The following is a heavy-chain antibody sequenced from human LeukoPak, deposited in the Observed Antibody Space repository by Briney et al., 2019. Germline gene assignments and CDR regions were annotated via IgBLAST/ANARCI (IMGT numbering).Heavy chain of an antibody. CDR2: INHSGST. Sequence: PSETLSLTCAVYGGSFSGYYWSWIRQPPGKGLEWIGEINHSGSTNYNPSLKSRVTISVDTSKNQFSLKLSSVTAADTAVYYCARDRDYYGMDVWAKGPRSPSP. J-gene: IGHJ6*02. V-gene: IGHV4-34*01. CDR3: ARDRDYYGMDV. CDR1: GGSFSGYY.